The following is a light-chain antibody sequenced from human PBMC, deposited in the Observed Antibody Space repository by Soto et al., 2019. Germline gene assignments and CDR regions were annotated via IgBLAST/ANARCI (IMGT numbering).Light chain of an antibody. CDR2: EVS. J-gene: IGLJ1*01. CDR1: SSDVGGYNY. V-gene: IGLV2-14*01. Sequence: QSALTQPASVSGSPGQSITISCTGTSSDVGGYNYVSWYQQHPGKAPKLMIYEVSNRPSGVSNRFSGSKSGNTASLTISGLQAEDEADYYCSSYTSSSIDYVCGTGTKLTV. CDR3: SSYTSSSIDYV.